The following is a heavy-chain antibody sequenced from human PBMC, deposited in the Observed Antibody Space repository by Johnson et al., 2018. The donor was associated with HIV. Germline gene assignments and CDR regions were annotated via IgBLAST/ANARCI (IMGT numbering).Heavy chain of an antibody. Sequence: VQLVESGGGVVQPGRSLRLSCAASEFTFGSFTMHWVRQAPGKGLEWVAVISYDASNKYYADSLKGRFTISRDNSKNTLYLQMNSLRAGDTAVYYCARETVTSGAFDIWGQGTMVTVSS. CDR3: ARETVTSGAFDI. V-gene: IGHV3-30*14. J-gene: IGHJ3*02. D-gene: IGHD4-11*01. CDR2: ISYDASNK. CDR1: EFTFGSFT.